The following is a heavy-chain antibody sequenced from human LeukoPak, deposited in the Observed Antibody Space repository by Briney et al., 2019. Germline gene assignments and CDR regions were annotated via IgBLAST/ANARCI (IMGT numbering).Heavy chain of an antibody. J-gene: IGHJ4*02. D-gene: IGHD5-18*01. V-gene: IGHV4-34*01. Sequence: SETLSLTCAVYGGSFSDYYWSWIRQPPGKGLEWLGEINHSGSTNYNPSLKSRVTISVDTSKNQFSLKLSSVTAADTAVYYCARGNRGYSYGLFDWGQGTLVTVSS. CDR3: ARGNRGYSYGLFD. CDR2: INHSGST. CDR1: GGSFSDYY.